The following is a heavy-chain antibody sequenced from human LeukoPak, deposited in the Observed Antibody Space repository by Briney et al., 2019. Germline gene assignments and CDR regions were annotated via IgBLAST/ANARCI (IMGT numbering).Heavy chain of an antibody. V-gene: IGHV3-21*01. Sequence: PGGSLTLSCAASGFTFSSYSMNWVREAPGKGLEWVSSISSSSSYIYYADSVKGRFTISRDNAKNSLYLQMNSLRAEDTAVYYCARYDFWSGYGMDVWGQGTTVSVSS. CDR3: ARYDFWSGYGMDV. D-gene: IGHD3-3*01. CDR1: GFTFSSYS. CDR2: ISSSSSYI. J-gene: IGHJ6*02.